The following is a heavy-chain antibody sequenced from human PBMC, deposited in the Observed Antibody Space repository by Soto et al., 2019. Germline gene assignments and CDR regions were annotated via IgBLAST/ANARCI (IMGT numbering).Heavy chain of an antibody. CDR3: VRGASLNFDY. D-gene: IGHD1-26*01. CDR2: ISSSSRYI. CDR1: GFTFSSYS. Sequence: GGSLRLSCAASGFTFSSYSMNWVRQAPGKGLEWVSSISSSSRYIYYPDSVKGRFTISRDNAKNSLYLQMSSLRAEDTAFYYCVRGASLNFDYWGQGTLVTVSS. J-gene: IGHJ4*02. V-gene: IGHV3-21*04.